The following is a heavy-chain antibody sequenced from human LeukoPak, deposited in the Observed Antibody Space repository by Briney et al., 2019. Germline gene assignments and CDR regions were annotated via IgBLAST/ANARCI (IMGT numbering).Heavy chain of an antibody. CDR2: LNPNSGNT. D-gene: IGHD6-6*01. J-gene: IGHJ6*03. Sequence: ASVKVSCKASGYTFTGFSINWVRQAPGQGLEWMGWLNPNSGNTGYAQKLQGRVTMTGNTSIGTAYMELSSLRSEDTAVYYCARGRVAARRQSGYYYSYMDGWCKGTTVTVSS. CDR3: ARGRVAARRQSGYYYSYMDG. V-gene: IGHV1-8*01. CDR1: GYTFTGFS.